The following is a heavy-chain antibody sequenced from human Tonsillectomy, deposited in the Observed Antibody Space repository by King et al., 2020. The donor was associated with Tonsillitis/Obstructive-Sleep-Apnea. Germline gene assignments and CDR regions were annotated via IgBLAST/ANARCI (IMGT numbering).Heavy chain of an antibody. CDR3: ARIKSSSSGYYYYYMDV. D-gene: IGHD6-19*01. CDR2: IYHSGST. CDR1: GGSISSSNW. Sequence: PLQESGPGLVKPSGTLSLTCAVSGGSISSSNWWSWVRQPPGTGLEWIGEIYHSGSTNYNPSLKSRVTISVDKSKNQFSLKLSSVTAADRAVYYCARIKSSSSGYYYYYMDVWGKGTTVTVSS. V-gene: IGHV4-4*02. J-gene: IGHJ6*03.